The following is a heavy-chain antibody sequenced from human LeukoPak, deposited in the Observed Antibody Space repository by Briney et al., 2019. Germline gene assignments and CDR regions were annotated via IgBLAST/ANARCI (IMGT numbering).Heavy chain of an antibody. CDR1: GFTSSSYW. Sequence: GAYLRPPSGALGFTSSSYWCSWGRRPPGKGLEGLANIKEDRSKKNYVDSFKGRFTISRDNAKNSLYLQMTSLRAEDTAVYYCARDLYYDILTSYYRSDALDIWGQGTMVTVSS. CDR2: IKEDRSKK. V-gene: IGHV3-7*03. D-gene: IGHD3-9*01. J-gene: IGHJ3*02. CDR3: ARDLYYDILTSYYRSDALDI.